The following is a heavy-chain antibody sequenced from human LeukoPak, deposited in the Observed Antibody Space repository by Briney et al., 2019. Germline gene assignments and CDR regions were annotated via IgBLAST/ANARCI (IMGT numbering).Heavy chain of an antibody. CDR1: GLTLTNDW. J-gene: IGHJ1*01. CDR2: SQNTADGETT. CDR3: ATAKSLLRF. V-gene: IGHV3-15*01. Sequence: GGSLRLSCAVSGLTLTNDWLGWVRHAPGKGREWVGRSQNTADGETTDYAAAVKRRFTISRDDSKNTLYLQMNNLNTEDTALYYCATAKSLLRFWGQGTLVTVSS. D-gene: IGHD2/OR15-2a*01.